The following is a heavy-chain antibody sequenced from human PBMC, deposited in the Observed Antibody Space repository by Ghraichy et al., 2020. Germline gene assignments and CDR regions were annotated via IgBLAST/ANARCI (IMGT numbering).Heavy chain of an antibody. Sequence: GGSLRLSCAASGFDFSGSAMHWVRQASGKGLEWVGRIKSKPNNYATAYAASVKGRFTISRDDSKNTAYLQMNSLKTEDTAVYYCTRLAYCSDGSCENNIMDVWGLGTTVTVSS. J-gene: IGHJ6*01. CDR1: GFDFSGSA. V-gene: IGHV3-73*01. CDR2: IKSKPNNYAT. CDR3: TRLAYCSDGSCENNIMDV. D-gene: IGHD2-15*01.